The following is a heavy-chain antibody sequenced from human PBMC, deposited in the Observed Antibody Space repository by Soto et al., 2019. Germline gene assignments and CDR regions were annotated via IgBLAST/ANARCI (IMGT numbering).Heavy chain of an antibody. CDR1: GYTLTELS. J-gene: IGHJ5*02. Sequence: GASVKVSCKVSGYTLTELSMHWVRQAPGKGLEWMGDFDPEDGETIYAQKFQGRVTMTRNTSISTAYMELSSLRSEDTAVYYCARLKQDYAVAWGQGTLVTVSS. D-gene: IGHD3-16*01. V-gene: IGHV1-24*01. CDR2: FDPEDGET. CDR3: ARLKQDYAVA.